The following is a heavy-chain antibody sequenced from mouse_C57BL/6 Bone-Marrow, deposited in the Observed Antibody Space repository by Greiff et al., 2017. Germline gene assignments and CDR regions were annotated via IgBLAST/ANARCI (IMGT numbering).Heavy chain of an antibody. Sequence: EVQGVESGAELVRPGASVKLSCTASGFNIKDDYMHWVKQRPEQGLEWIGWIDPENGATEYASKFQGKATITADTSSNTASLQLSSLTSEDTAVYYCTTETTVVAPYYAMDYWGQGTSVTVSS. D-gene: IGHD1-1*01. CDR2: IDPENGAT. V-gene: IGHV14-4*01. J-gene: IGHJ4*01. CDR1: GFNIKDDY. CDR3: TTETTVVAPYYAMDY.